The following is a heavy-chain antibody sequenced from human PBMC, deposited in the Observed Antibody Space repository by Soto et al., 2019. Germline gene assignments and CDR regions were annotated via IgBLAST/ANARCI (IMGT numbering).Heavy chain of an antibody. V-gene: IGHV1-18*01. CDR1: GYTFTSYG. CDR3: ARGIWFGELLGINWFDP. D-gene: IGHD3-10*01. CDR2: ISAYNGNT. J-gene: IGHJ5*02. Sequence: QVQLVQSGAEVKKPGASVKVSCKASGYTFTSYGISWVRQAPGQGLEWMGWISAYNGNTNYAQKLQGRVTMTTDTSTSIAYMELRSLRSDDTAVYYCARGIWFGELLGINWFDPWGQGTLVTVSS.